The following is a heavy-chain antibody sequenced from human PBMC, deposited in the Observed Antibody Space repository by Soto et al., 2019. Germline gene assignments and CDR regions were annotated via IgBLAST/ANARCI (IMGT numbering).Heavy chain of an antibody. Sequence: SETLSLTCTVSGGSMSSYYWTWIRQPAGKGLEWIGRVYSSGGTHYNPSLKSRVTISLDTSKNQFSLRLLSVTDADTAVYYCARGHRFSDWFDPWGQGTLVTVSS. J-gene: IGHJ5*02. V-gene: IGHV4-4*07. CDR2: VYSSGGT. D-gene: IGHD3-3*01. CDR3: ARGHRFSDWFDP. CDR1: GGSMSSYY.